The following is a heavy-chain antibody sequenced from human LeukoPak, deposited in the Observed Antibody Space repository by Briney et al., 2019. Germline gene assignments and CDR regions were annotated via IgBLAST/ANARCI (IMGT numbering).Heavy chain of an antibody. Sequence: ASVKVSCKASGYTFTSYGISWVRQAPGQGLEWMGWISAYNGNTNYAQKLQGRVTITTDESTSTAYMELSSLRSEDTAVYYCARSRMVETASYMDVWGKGTTVTVSS. V-gene: IGHV1-18*01. CDR3: ARSRMVETASYMDV. D-gene: IGHD5-18*01. CDR2: ISAYNGNT. CDR1: GYTFTSYG. J-gene: IGHJ6*03.